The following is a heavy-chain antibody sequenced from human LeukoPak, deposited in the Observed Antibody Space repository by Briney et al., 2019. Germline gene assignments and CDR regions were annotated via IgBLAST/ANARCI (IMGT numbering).Heavy chain of an antibody. CDR1: GFTFSSYA. J-gene: IGHJ4*02. V-gene: IGHV3-23*01. CDR3: AKMVREFYTISYYFDY. D-gene: IGHD2-8*01. Sequence: GGSLRLSCAVSGFTFSSYAMNWVRQAPGKGLEWVSGISGSGAGTYYADSVKGRFTISRDNSKNTLYLQMNSLRTEDTAVYYCAKMVREFYTISYYFDYWGQGTLVTVSS. CDR2: ISGSGAGT.